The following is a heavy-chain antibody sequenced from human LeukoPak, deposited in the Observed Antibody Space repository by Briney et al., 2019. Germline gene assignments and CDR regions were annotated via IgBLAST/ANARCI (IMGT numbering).Heavy chain of an antibody. D-gene: IGHD6-19*01. CDR1: GGSISSYY. J-gene: IGHJ1*01. Sequence: PSETLSFTCTVSGGSISSYYWSWIRQPAGKGLEWIGRIYTSGSTNYNPSLKSRVTISVDTSKNQFSLKLSSVTAADTAVYYCARGVYSSGWYGDFQHWGQGTLVTVSS. V-gene: IGHV4-4*07. CDR3: ARGVYSSGWYGDFQH. CDR2: IYTSGST.